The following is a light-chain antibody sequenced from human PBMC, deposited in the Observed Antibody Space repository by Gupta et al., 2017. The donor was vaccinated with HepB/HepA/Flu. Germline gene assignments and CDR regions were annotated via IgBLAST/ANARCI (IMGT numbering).Light chain of an antibody. CDR2: GAS. V-gene: IGKV3-20*01. Sequence: EIVLTQSPGTLSLSPGERATLSCRASQSVSSSFLAWYQQKPGQAPRLLIYGASSRATGTPDRFSGSGSGTDFTLTISRLEPEDFAVYYCQQYGSLFTFGPGTKVDIK. CDR1: QSVSSSF. J-gene: IGKJ3*01. CDR3: QQYGSLFT.